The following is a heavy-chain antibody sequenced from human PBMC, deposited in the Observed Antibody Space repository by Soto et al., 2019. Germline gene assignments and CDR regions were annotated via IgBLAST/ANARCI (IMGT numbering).Heavy chain of an antibody. Sequence: SETLSLTCAVYGGSFSGYYWSWIRQPPGKGLEWIGEINHSGSTNYNPSLKSRVTISVDTSKNQFSLKLSSVTAADTAVYYCARVGMNYDFWSGYYSNWFDPWGQGTLVTVS. J-gene: IGHJ5*02. CDR2: INHSGST. CDR1: GGSFSGYY. V-gene: IGHV4-34*01. D-gene: IGHD3-3*01. CDR3: ARVGMNYDFWSGYYSNWFDP.